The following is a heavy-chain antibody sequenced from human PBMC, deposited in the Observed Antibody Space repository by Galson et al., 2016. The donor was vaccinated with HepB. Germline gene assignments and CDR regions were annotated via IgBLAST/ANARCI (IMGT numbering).Heavy chain of an antibody. Sequence: SLRLSCAASGFSFSNSGMSWVRQAPGKGLEWVSGITRSDDATHYADFVKGRFTISRDNSKNTLYLYMNNLTAGDTAMYYCGKHGGFDYWGQGALVTVSS. CDR1: GFSFSNSG. V-gene: IGHV3-23*01. J-gene: IGHJ4*02. D-gene: IGHD3-16*01. CDR3: GKHGGFDY. CDR2: ITRSDDAT.